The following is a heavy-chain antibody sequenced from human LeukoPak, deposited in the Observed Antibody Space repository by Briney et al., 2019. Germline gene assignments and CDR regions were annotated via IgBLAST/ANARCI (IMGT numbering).Heavy chain of an antibody. D-gene: IGHD4-23*01. J-gene: IGHJ4*02. CDR1: GYTFTSYG. Sequence: ASVKVSCKASGYTFTSYGISWVRQAPGQGLEWMGWINPNSGGTNYAQKFQGRVTMTRDTSISTAYMELSRLRSDDTAVYYCARDRGRTVVTPGPFSSDYWGQGTLVTVSS. CDR3: ARDRGRTVVTPGPFSSDY. CDR2: INPNSGGT. V-gene: IGHV1-2*02.